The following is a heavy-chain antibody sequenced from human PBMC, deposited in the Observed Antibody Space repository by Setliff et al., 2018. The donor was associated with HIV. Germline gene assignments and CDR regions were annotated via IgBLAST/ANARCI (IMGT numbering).Heavy chain of an antibody. D-gene: IGHD3-16*01. CDR2: IYYSGST. CDR3: ARFYDYYGHRLDY. CDR1: GDGISSWQ. V-gene: IGHV4-59*04. J-gene: IGHJ4*02. Sequence: PSETLSLTCTVSGDGISSWQWSWIRQPPGKALEWIGYIYYSGSTYYNPSLKSRVTIFIDTSKNQFSLRLSSVTAADTAVYYCARFYDYYGHRLDYWGQGTQVTVSS.